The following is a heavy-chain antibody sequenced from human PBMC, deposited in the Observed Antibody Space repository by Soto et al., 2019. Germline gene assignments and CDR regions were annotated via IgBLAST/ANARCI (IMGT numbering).Heavy chain of an antibody. CDR1: GGSFIGYY. V-gene: IGHV4-34*01. Sequence: SETLSLTCAVYGGSFIGYYWSWIRQPPGKGLEWIGEINHSGSTNYNPSLKSRVTISVDTSKNQFSLKLSSVTAADTAVYYCARIALHCFDYWGQGTLVTVSS. D-gene: IGHD4-4*01. CDR2: INHSGST. J-gene: IGHJ4*02. CDR3: ARIALHCFDY.